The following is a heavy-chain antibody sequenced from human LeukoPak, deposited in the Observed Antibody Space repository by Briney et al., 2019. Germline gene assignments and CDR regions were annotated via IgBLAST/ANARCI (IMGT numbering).Heavy chain of an antibody. CDR3: AKTESPMVRGVINGMDV. V-gene: IGHV3-30*18. J-gene: IGHJ6*02. D-gene: IGHD3-10*01. CDR2: ISFDGSNN. Sequence: PGGSLRLSCAVSGFTFSSYAVHWVRQAPGKGLEWVAVISFDGSNNYYADSVKGRFTISRDNSKNTLYLQMNSLRAEDTAVYHCAKTESPMVRGVINGMDVWGQGTTVTVSS. CDR1: GFTFSSYA.